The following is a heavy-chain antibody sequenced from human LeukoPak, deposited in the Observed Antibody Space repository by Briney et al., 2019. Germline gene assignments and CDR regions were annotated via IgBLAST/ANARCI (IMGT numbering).Heavy chain of an antibody. CDR3: ARGTMVRGVIGYFDY. CDR1: GGSISSGSYY. CDR2: IYTSGST. J-gene: IGHJ4*02. Sequence: SETLSLTCTVSGGSISSGSYYWSWLRQPAGKGLEWIGRIYTSGSTNYNPSLKSRVTISVDTSKNQFSLKLSSVTAADTAVYYCARGTMVRGVIGYFDYWGQGTLVTVSS. V-gene: IGHV4-61*02. D-gene: IGHD3-10*01.